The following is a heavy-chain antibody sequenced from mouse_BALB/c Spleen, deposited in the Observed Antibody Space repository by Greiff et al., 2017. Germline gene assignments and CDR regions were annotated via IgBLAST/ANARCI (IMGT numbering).Heavy chain of an antibody. Sequence: EVQLQQSGAELVKPGASVKLSCTASGFNIKDTSMHWVKQRPEQGLEWIGRIDPANGNTKYDPKFQGKATITADTSSNTAYLQLSSLTSEDTAVYYCARDRRLYYFDYWGQGTTLTVSS. CDR2: IDPANGNT. CDR1: GFNIKDTS. V-gene: IGHV14-3*02. J-gene: IGHJ2*01. CDR3: ARDRRLYYFDY.